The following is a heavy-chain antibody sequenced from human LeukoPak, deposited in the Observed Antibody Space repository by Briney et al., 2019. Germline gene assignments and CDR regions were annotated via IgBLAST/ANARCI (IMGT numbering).Heavy chain of an antibody. CDR1: GFTFSSYG. CDR3: AKVVSRYCSSTSCRDY. CDR2: ISGSGGST. J-gene: IGHJ4*02. V-gene: IGHV3-23*01. D-gene: IGHD2-2*01. Sequence: GGSLRLSCAASGFTFSSYGMSWVRQAPGKGLEWVSAISGSGGSTYYADSVKGRFTISRDNSKNTLYLQMNSLRAEDTAVYYCAKVVSRYCSSTSCRDYWGQGTLVTVSS.